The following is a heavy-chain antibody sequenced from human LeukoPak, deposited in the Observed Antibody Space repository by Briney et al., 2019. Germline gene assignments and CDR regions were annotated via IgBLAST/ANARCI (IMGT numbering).Heavy chain of an antibody. Sequence: PSETLSLTCTVSGGSISTTNYYWGWIRQPPGRDLEWIGSIYSSGNTYYNPSLESRVTISVDTSKNQLSLKLTSATAADTSVYYCARRNGYINDWPNWFAPWGQGTLVTVSS. CDR3: ARRNGYINDWPNWFAP. J-gene: IGHJ5*02. V-gene: IGHV4-39*01. CDR2: IYSSGNT. CDR1: GGSISTTNYY. D-gene: IGHD6-19*01.